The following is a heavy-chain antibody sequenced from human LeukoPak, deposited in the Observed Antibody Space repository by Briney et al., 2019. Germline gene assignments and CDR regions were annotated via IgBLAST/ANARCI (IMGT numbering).Heavy chain of an antibody. J-gene: IGHJ4*02. D-gene: IGHD3-22*01. CDR1: GYTFTGYY. CDR2: ISAYNGNT. CDR3: ASGAYDSSGYYLLDY. Sequence: ASVKVSCKASGYTFTGYYMHWVRQAPGQGLEWMGWISAYNGNTNYAQKLQGRVTMTTDTSTSTAYMQLSSLRSDDTAVYYCASGAYDSSGYYLLDYWGQGTLVTVSS. V-gene: IGHV1-18*04.